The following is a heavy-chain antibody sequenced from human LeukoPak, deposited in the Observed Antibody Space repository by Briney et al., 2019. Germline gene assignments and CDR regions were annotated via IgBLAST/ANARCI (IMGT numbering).Heavy chain of an antibody. CDR2: IHKAGTES. J-gene: IGHJ4*02. CDR1: GFTFSSYA. CDR3: ARVGTWELQRVFDY. V-gene: IGHV3-7*01. D-gene: IGHD1-26*01. Sequence: GGSLRLSCAGSGFTFSSYAMSWVRQVPGKGLEWVANIHKAGTESYYVDSVKGRFAISRDNAKNSLFLQLSSLRVDDTAVYYCARVGTWELQRVFDYWGQGTLVTVSS.